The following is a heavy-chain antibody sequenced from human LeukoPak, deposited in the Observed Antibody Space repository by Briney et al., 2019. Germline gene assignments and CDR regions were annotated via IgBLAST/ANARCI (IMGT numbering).Heavy chain of an antibody. CDR1: GYTFTSYG. D-gene: IGHD3-22*01. CDR2: ISAYNGNT. J-gene: IGHJ5*02. Sequence: GASVKVSCKASGYTFTSYGISWVRQAPGQGLEWMGWISAYNGNTNYAQKLQGRVTMTTDTSTSTAYMELRSLRSEDTAVYYCAGGAVVIPPSGPNWFDPWGQGTLVTVSS. V-gene: IGHV1-18*01. CDR3: AGGAVVIPPSGPNWFDP.